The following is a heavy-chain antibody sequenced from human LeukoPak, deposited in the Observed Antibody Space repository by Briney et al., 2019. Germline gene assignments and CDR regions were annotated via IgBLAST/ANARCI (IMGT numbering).Heavy chain of an antibody. CDR2: IYTSGST. CDR1: GGSISSGSYY. CDR3: ARDSAYYDFWSGYYHFDY. D-gene: IGHD3-3*01. J-gene: IGHJ4*02. Sequence: SQTLSLTCTVSGGSISSGSYYWSWIRQPAGKGLEWIGRIYTSGSTNYNPSLKSRVTISVDTSKNQFSLKLSSVTAADTAVYYCARDSAYYDFWSGYYHFDYWGQGTLVTVSS. V-gene: IGHV4-61*02.